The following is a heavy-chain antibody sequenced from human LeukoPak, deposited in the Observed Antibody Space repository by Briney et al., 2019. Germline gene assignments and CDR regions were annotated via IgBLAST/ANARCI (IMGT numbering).Heavy chain of an antibody. CDR1: GYTFTGYY. V-gene: IGHV1-2*02. Sequence: ASAKVSCKASGYTFTGYYMHWVRQAPGQGLEWMGWINPNSGGTNYAQKFQGRVTMTRDTSISTAYMELSRLRSDDTAVYYCARSSSWYYATSYFDYWGQGTLVTVSS. CDR3: ARSSSWYYATSYFDY. CDR2: INPNSGGT. D-gene: IGHD6-13*01. J-gene: IGHJ4*02.